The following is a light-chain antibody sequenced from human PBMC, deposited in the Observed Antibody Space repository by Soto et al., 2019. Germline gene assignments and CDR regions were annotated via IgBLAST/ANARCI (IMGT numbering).Light chain of an antibody. CDR3: SSYAGSNNLV. CDR2: EVS. CDR1: RSDVGGYKH. Sequence: QSALTQPPSASGSPGQSVTISCTGTRSDVGGYKHVSWYQQHPGKAPKLMIYEVSKRPSGVPDRFSGSKSGNTASLTVSGLQAEDEDDYYCSSYAGSNNLVFGGGTKLTVL. V-gene: IGLV2-8*01. J-gene: IGLJ2*01.